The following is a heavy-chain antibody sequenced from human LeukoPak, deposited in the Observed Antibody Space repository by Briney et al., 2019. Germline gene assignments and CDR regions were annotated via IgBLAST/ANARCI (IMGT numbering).Heavy chain of an antibody. CDR2: ISSSSSTI. V-gene: IGHV3-48*01. J-gene: IGHJ4*02. D-gene: IGHD3-9*01. CDR3: ASFPVRYFDWLSREGIRDY. Sequence: PGGPLRLSCAASGFTFSNYSMNWVRQAPGKGLEWVSYISSSSSTIYYADSVKGRFTISRDNAKNSLYLQMNSLRAEDTAVYYCASFPVRYFDWLSREGIRDYWGQGTLVTVSS. CDR1: GFTFSNYS.